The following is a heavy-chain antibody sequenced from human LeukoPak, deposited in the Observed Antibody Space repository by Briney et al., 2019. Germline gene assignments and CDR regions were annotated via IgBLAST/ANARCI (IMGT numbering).Heavy chain of an antibody. CDR2: INHSGST. J-gene: IGHJ4*02. Sequence: PSETLSLTCAVYGGSFSGYYWSWIRQPPGKGLEWIGEINHSGSTNYNPSLKSRVTISVDTSKNQFSLKLSSVTAADTAVYYCARGRGYSSSWYPFDYWGQGTLVTVSS. V-gene: IGHV4-34*01. CDR1: GGSFSGYY. CDR3: ARGRGYSSSWYPFDY. D-gene: IGHD6-13*01.